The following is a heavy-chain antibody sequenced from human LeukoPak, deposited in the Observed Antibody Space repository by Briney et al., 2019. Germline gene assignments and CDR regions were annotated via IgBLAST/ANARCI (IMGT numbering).Heavy chain of an antibody. Sequence: GESLKISCKGSGYSLTSYLIGWVRQMPGKGLEWMGNIYPCYSDTRYSPSFQGQVTISADKSISTAYLQWSSLKASDTAMYYCARQKHYDFWSGPGYWGQGTLVTVSS. D-gene: IGHD3-3*01. V-gene: IGHV5-51*01. J-gene: IGHJ4*02. CDR3: ARQKHYDFWSGPGY. CDR2: IYPCYSDT. CDR1: GYSLTSYL.